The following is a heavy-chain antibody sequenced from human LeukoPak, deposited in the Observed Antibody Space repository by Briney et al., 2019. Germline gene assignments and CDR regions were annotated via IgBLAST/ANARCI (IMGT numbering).Heavy chain of an antibody. Sequence: GGSLRLSCAASGFTFSSSWIHWVRQAPGKGLVWVSCISSDGSITKYVDSVKGRFTISRDNAENTLYLQMNSLRAEDTAIYYCATTDATAAFDSWGQGTLVTVSS. V-gene: IGHV3-74*01. D-gene: IGHD2-21*02. CDR2: ISSDGSIT. CDR1: GFTFSSSW. CDR3: ATTDATAAFDS. J-gene: IGHJ4*02.